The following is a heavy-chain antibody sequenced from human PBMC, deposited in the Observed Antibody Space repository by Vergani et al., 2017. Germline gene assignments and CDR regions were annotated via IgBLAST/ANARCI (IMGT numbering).Heavy chain of an antibody. D-gene: IGHD1-26*01. CDR3: ARELIVGATSFDN. CDR2: IYYSGTT. J-gene: IGHJ4*02. CDR1: GVSISNGDYY. Sequence: QVQLQESGPGLVKPSQTLSLTCTVSGVSISNGDYYWSWIRQPPGKGLEWIGYIYYSGTTHYNPSLKSRLTISVDTSKNQFSLKLNSVTAADTAVYYCARELIVGATSFDNWGQGTLVTVSS. V-gene: IGHV4-30-4*01.